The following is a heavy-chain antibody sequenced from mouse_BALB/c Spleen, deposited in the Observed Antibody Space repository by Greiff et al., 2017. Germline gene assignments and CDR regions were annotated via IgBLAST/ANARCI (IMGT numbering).Heavy chain of an antibody. CDR1: GYTFTSYW. Sequence: QVQLQQSGAELAKPGASVKMSCKASGYTFTSYWMHWVKQRPGQGLEWIGYINPSTGYTEYNQKFKDKATLTADKSSSTAYMQLSSLTSEDSAVYYCARWGYGRAYWGQGTLVTVSA. D-gene: IGHD1-1*01. CDR3: ARWGYGRAY. J-gene: IGHJ3*01. V-gene: IGHV1-7*01. CDR2: INPSTGYT.